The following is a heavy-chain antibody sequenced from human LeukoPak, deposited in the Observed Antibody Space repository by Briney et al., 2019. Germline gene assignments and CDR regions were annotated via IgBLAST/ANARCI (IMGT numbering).Heavy chain of an antibody. Sequence: GGSLRLSCAASGFTFSSYAMSWVRQAPGKGLEWVSAISGSGGSTYYADSVKGRFTISRDNSKNTLYLQMNSLRAEDTAVYYCARVGLYYYDSSGYRDYWGQGTLVTVSS. J-gene: IGHJ4*02. V-gene: IGHV3-23*01. CDR1: GFTFSSYA. D-gene: IGHD3-22*01. CDR3: ARVGLYYYDSSGYRDY. CDR2: ISGSGGST.